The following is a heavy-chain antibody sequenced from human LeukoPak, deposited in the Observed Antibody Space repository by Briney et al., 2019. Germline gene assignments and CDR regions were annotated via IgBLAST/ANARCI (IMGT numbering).Heavy chain of an antibody. V-gene: IGHV3-23*01. Sequence: GGSLRLSCAASGFTFSSYAMSWVRQAPGKGLEWVSAISGSGGSTYYADSVKGRFTISRDNSKNTLYLQMNSLRAEDTAVYYCAKVNSQQLVQAHYFDYWGQGTLVTVSS. J-gene: IGHJ4*02. CDR1: GFTFSSYA. D-gene: IGHD6-13*01. CDR3: AKVNSQQLVQAHYFDY. CDR2: ISGSGGST.